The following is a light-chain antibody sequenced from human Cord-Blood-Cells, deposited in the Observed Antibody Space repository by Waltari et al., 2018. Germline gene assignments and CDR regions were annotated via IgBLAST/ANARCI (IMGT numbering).Light chain of an antibody. CDR1: QSVRSY. Sequence: EIALTQSSATMSLSPGERAPLSCRASQSVRSYLAWYQQKPGQAPRLLIYDASNRATGIPARFSGSGSGTDFTLTISSLEPEDFAVYYCQQRSNWPPYSFGQGTKLEIK. CDR2: DAS. J-gene: IGKJ2*03. CDR3: QQRSNWPPYS. V-gene: IGKV3-11*01.